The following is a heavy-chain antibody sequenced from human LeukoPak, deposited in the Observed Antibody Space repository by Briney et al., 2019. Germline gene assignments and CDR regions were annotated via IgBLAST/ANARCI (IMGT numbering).Heavy chain of an antibody. CDR2: IHYSGST. CDR3: ARPRITIAYSYFDY. V-gene: IGHV4-38-2*01. J-gene: IGHJ4*02. D-gene: IGHD3-3*01. Sequence: PSETLSLTCHVSGYSISSAYYWGWIRQPPGKELEWIGSIHYSGSTSYNPSLKSRVTISIDTSKNQFSLKLSSVTAADTAVYYCARPRITIAYSYFDYWGQGTLVTVSS. CDR1: GYSISSAYY.